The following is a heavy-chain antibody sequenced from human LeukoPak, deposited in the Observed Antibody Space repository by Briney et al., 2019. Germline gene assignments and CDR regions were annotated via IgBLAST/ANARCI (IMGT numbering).Heavy chain of an antibody. V-gene: IGHV3-48*03. CDR2: ISSSGSTI. CDR1: GFTFSSYE. Sequence: LAGGSLRLSCAASGFTFSSYEMNWVRQAPGKGLEWVSYISSSGSTIYYADSVKGRFTISRDNAKNSLYLQLNSLRVEDTAVYYCASRIVGTPDYFDYWGQGTLVTVSS. D-gene: IGHD1-26*01. J-gene: IGHJ4*02. CDR3: ASRIVGTPDYFDY.